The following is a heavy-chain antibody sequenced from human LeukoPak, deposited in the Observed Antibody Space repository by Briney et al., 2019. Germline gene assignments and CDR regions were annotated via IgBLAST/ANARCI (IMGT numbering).Heavy chain of an antibody. CDR2: INPNSGGT. V-gene: IGHV1-2*02. CDR3: ARASYDFFDWFDP. D-gene: IGHD3-3*01. CDR1: GYTFTGYY. J-gene: IGHJ5*02. Sequence: GASVKVSCKASGYTFTGYYMHWVRQAPGQGLEWMGWINPNSGGTNYAQKFQGRVTMTRDTSISTAYMELSRLRSDDTAVYYCARASYDFFDWFDPWGQGTLVTVSS.